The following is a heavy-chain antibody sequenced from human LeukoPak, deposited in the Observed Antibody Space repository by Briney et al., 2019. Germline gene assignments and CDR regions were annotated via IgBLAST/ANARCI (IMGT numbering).Heavy chain of an antibody. V-gene: IGHV4-39*07. D-gene: IGHD5-12*01. J-gene: IGHJ4*02. CDR1: NASISSNTYY. Sequence: SETLSLTCTVSNASISSNTYYRAWIRQPPGKGLEYIGSINYRGSTYYNPSLKSRVTLSVDTSKNQFSLKLSSVTAADTAVYYCAKYSGYEFDYWGQGTLVTVSS. CDR3: AKYSGYEFDY. CDR2: INYRGST.